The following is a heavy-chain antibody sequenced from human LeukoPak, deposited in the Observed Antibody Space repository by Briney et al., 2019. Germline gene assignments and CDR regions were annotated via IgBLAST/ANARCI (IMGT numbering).Heavy chain of an antibody. CDR1: GGSINSYY. J-gene: IGHJ4*02. CDR2: IYSSGSA. D-gene: IGHD4-23*01. V-gene: IGHV4-4*07. CDR3: ARGGEATVVTM. Sequence: SETLSLTCTVSGGSINSYYWSWIRQPAGKGLEWIGRIYSSGSANYNPSLKSRVSMSVDTSKNQFSLKLTSVTAADTAVYYCARGGEATVVTMWGQGILVTVSS.